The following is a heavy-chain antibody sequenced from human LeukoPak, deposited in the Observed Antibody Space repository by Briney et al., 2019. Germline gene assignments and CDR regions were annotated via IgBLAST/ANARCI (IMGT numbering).Heavy chain of an antibody. J-gene: IGHJ4*02. D-gene: IGHD3-22*01. CDR1: GGSISSGSYY. V-gene: IGHV4-61*02. CDR3: ARGSYYYDSSGYYHFDY. Sequence: PSETLSLTCTVSGGSISSGSYYWSWIRQPAGKGLEWIGRIYTSGSTNYNPSLKSRVTISVDKSKNQFSLKLSSVTAADTAVYYCARGSYYYDSSGYYHFDYWGQGTLVTVSS. CDR2: IYTSGST.